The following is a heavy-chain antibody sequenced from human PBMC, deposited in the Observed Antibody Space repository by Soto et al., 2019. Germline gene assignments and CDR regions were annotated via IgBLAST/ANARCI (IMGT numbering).Heavy chain of an antibody. J-gene: IGHJ6*02. CDR1: GFTFDDYA. Sequence: EVQLVESGGGLVQPGRSLRLSCAASGFTFDDYAMHWVRQAPGKGLEWVSGISWNSGSIGYADSVKGRFTISRDNAKNSLDLQMNSLRAEDTALYYCAKDGQRYCSGGSCYRMDVWGQGTTVTVSS. V-gene: IGHV3-9*01. CDR2: ISWNSGSI. CDR3: AKDGQRYCSGGSCYRMDV. D-gene: IGHD2-15*01.